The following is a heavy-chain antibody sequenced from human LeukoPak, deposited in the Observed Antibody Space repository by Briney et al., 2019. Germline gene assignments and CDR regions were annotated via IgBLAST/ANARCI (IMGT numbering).Heavy chain of an antibody. D-gene: IGHD2-2*01. CDR3: ARSPGRSCNGTDCYYY. V-gene: IGHV4-34*01. CDR1: GGSFSGYY. CDR2: INHSGST. Sequence: SETLSLTCAVYGGSFSGYYWSWIRQPPGKGLEWIGEINHSGSTNYNPSLKSRVTISVDTSKNQFSLKLSSVTAADTAVYYCARSPGRSCNGTDCYYYWGQGTPVAVSS. J-gene: IGHJ4*02.